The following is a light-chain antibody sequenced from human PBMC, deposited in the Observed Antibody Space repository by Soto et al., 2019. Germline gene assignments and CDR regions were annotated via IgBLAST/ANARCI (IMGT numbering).Light chain of an antibody. V-gene: IGKV1-5*01. CDR1: QSIGEY. Sequence: DVQMTQSPSTLSASVGDRVTITCRASQSIGEYLAWYQQKPGKAPKVLMYDASILESGVPSRFSGRGSGRQFTLTISSLKPDDFATYYCQQYSSYVFSFGPGTTVDVK. J-gene: IGKJ3*01. CDR2: DAS. CDR3: QQYSSYVFS.